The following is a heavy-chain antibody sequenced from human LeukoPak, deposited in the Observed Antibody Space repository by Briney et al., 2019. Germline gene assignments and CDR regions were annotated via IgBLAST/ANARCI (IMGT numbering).Heavy chain of an antibody. J-gene: IGHJ6*03. CDR1: GFTFSSYE. Sequence: GGSLRLSCAASGFTFSSYEMNWVRQAPGKGLEWVSYISSSGSTIYYPDSVKGRSTISRDNAKNSLYLQMNSLSAEDTAVYYCATDTGSSGWYYYYYYMDVWGKGTTVTVSS. CDR2: ISSSGSTI. D-gene: IGHD6-19*01. V-gene: IGHV3-48*03. CDR3: ATDTGSSGWYYYYYYMDV.